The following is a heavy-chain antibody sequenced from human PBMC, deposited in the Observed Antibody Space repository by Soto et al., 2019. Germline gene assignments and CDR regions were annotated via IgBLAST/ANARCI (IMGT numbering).Heavy chain of an antibody. CDR1: GGSISSGGYY. CDR2: IYYSGST. V-gene: IGHV4-31*03. CDR3: ARGMDYGDFPYFDY. Sequence: PSETLSLTCTVSGGSISSGGYYWSWIRQHPGKGLEWIGYIYYSGSTYYNPSLKSRVTISVDTSKNQFSLKLSSVTAADTAVYYCARGMDYGDFPYFDYWGQGTLVTVSS. J-gene: IGHJ4*02. D-gene: IGHD4-17*01.